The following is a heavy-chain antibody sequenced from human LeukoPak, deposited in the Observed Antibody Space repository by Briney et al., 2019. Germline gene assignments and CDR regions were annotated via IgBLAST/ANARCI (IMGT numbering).Heavy chain of an antibody. CDR1: GGSISSYY. CDR2: IYYSGST. CDR3: ATLVTYGDYGNWFDP. D-gene: IGHD4-17*01. V-gene: IGHV4-59*01. J-gene: IGHJ5*02. Sequence: PSETLSLTCTVSGGSISSYYWSWIRQPPGKGLEWIGYIYYSGSTNYNPSLKSRVTISVDTSKNQFSLKLSSVTAADTAVYSCATLVTYGDYGNWFDPWGQGTLVTVSS.